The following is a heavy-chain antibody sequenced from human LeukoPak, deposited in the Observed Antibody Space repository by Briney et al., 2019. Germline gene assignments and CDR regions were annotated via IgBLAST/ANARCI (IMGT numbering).Heavy chain of an antibody. CDR3: ARGDPFDY. CDR2: IYYSGST. D-gene: IGHD2-21*02. V-gene: IGHV4-59*01. J-gene: IGHJ4*02. CDR1: GGPISSYH. Sequence: SETLSLTCTVSGGPISSYHWSWIRQPPGKGLEWIGYIYYSGSTSYHPSLKSRVTISVDTSKNQFSLKLSSVTAADTAVYYCARGDPFDYWGQGTLVTVSS.